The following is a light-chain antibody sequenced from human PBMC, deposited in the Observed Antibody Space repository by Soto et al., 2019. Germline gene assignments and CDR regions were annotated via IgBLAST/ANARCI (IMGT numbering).Light chain of an antibody. CDR1: SGAVGGYDF. V-gene: IGLV2-8*01. J-gene: IGLJ2*01. CDR3: SSYAVSGSVVL. Sequence: QSALTQTPSASESPGQSVTISCTGTSGAVGGYDFVSWYQQYPGKAPKLLIYEVTKRPSGVPDRFSGSKSGNTASLTVSGLQPEDEDDYYCSSYAVSGSVVLFGGGTK. CDR2: EVT.